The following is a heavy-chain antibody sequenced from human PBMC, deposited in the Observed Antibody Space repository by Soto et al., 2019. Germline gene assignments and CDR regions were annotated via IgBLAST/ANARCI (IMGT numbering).Heavy chain of an antibody. D-gene: IGHD3-10*01. V-gene: IGHV4-34*01. J-gene: IGHJ4*02. CDR2: INHSGST. Sequence: PSETLSLTCAVYGGSFSGYFWSWIRQSPGKGLEWIGEINHSGSTNYIPSLKSRVTISVDTSKNQFSLKLSSVTAADTAVYYCARGPAGSDYWGQGTPVTVS. CDR1: GGSFSGYF. CDR3: ARGPAGSDY.